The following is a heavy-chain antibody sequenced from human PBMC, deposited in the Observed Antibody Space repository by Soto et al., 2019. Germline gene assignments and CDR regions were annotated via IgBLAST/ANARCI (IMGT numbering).Heavy chain of an antibody. CDR2: ISYDGSNK. V-gene: IGHV3-30*18. Sequence: GSLRLSCAASGFTLSSYGMHWVRQAPGKGLEWVAVISYDGSNKYYADSVKGRFTISRDNSKNTLYLQMNSLRAEDTAVYYCAKGEDDILTGYYFDYWGQGTLVTVSS. D-gene: IGHD3-9*01. CDR1: GFTLSSYG. J-gene: IGHJ4*02. CDR3: AKGEDDILTGYYFDY.